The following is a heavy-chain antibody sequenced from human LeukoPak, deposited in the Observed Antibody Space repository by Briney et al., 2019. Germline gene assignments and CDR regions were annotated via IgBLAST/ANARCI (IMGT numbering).Heavy chain of an antibody. CDR1: GFTVGSNY. D-gene: IGHD2-8*02. CDR2: IYIDENDGKT. CDR3: ARAPPGSSGGYFDY. V-gene: IGHV3-53*01. J-gene: IGHJ4*02. Sequence: GGSLRLSCAASGFTVGSNYMSWVRQAPGKGQEWVSVIYIDENDGKTYYAASVKGRFTISRDNSKNTLYLQMDTLRAEDTAVYYCARAPPGSSGGYFDYWGQGALVTVSS.